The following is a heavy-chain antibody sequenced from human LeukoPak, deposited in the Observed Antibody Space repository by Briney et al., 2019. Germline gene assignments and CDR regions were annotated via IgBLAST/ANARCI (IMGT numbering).Heavy chain of an antibody. Sequence: ASVKVSCKASGYTFTGYYIHWVRQAPGQGLEWMGWINPNINGTNYAQKFQGRVTMTGDRSISTAYMELSRLRSDDTAVYYCARDGRHRYYYDSSGFYGSWFDPWGQGTLVTVSS. CDR1: GYTFTGYY. D-gene: IGHD3-22*01. CDR3: ARDGRHRYYYDSSGFYGSWFDP. CDR2: INPNINGT. V-gene: IGHV1-2*02. J-gene: IGHJ5*02.